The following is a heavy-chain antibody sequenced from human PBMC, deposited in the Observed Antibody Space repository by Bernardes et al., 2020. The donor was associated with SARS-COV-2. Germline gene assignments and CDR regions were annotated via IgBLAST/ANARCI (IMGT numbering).Heavy chain of an antibody. J-gene: IGHJ6*02. CDR1: GGSISSSSYY. Sequence: SETLSLTCTVSGGSISSSSYYWGWIRQPPGKGLEWIGSIYYSGSTYYNPSLKSRVTISVDTYKNQFSLKLSSVTAADTAVYYCARHSDTYYYGSGSYYNVPPGGMDVWGQGTTVTVSS. CDR3: ARHSDTYYYGSGSYYNVPPGGMDV. CDR2: IYYSGST. V-gene: IGHV4-39*01. D-gene: IGHD3-10*01.